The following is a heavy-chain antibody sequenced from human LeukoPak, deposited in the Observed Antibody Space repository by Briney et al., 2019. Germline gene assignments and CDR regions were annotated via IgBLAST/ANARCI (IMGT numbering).Heavy chain of an antibody. J-gene: IGHJ6*02. CDR1: GFTFSIYG. Sequence: GALRLSFAASGFTFSIYGMHWVRQAPGKGLEWVAVISYDGSNKYYADSVKGRFTISRDNSKNTLYLQMNSLRAEDTAVYYCALNNYYYYGMDVWGQGTTVTVSS. CDR3: ALNNYYYYGMDV. CDR2: ISYDGSNK. V-gene: IGHV3-30*03.